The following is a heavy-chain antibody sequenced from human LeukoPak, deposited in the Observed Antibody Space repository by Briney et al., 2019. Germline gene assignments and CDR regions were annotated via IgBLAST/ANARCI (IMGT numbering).Heavy chain of an antibody. D-gene: IGHD3-10*01. CDR1: ARSISNYY. J-gene: IGHJ4*02. V-gene: IGHV4-59*01. CDR2: IYYSGSA. Sequence: SETLSLTCTLSARSISNYYWSWIRQPPGKGLEWNGYIYYSGSAKYNPSLKARVTISVDTSKNQFSLKLSSVTAADTAVYYCARSYGSRNYFDYWGEGTLVTVSS. CDR3: ARSYGSRNYFDY.